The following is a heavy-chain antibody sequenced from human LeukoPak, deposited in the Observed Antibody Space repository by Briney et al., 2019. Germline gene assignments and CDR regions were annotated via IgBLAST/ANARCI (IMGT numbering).Heavy chain of an antibody. J-gene: IGHJ4*02. V-gene: IGHV3-21*01. Sequence: GGSLRLACAASGFTFSSYSMNCVRQAPGKGLEWVSSISSSSSYIYYADSVKGRFTISRDNAKNSLYLQMNSLRAEDTAVYYCARSGDTAMVTGHFDYWGQGTLVTVSS. CDR2: ISSSSSYI. D-gene: IGHD5-18*01. CDR3: ARSGDTAMVTGHFDY. CDR1: GFTFSSYS.